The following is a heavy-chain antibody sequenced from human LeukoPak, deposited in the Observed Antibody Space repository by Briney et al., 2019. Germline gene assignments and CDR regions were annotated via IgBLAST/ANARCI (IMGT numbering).Heavy chain of an antibody. CDR3: AREGGIVGAFDP. CDR1: GFTFSSYG. Sequence: GRSLRLSCAASGFTFSSYGMHWVRQAPGKGLVWVSRINSDGSSTSYADSVKGRFTISRDNAKNTLYLQMNSLRAEDTAVYYCAREGGIVGAFDPWGQGTLVTVSS. J-gene: IGHJ5*02. CDR2: INSDGSST. V-gene: IGHV3-74*01. D-gene: IGHD1-26*01.